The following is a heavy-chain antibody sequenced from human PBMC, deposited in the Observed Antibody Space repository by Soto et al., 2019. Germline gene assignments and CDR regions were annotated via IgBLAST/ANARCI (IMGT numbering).Heavy chain of an antibody. D-gene: IGHD3-9*01. V-gene: IGHV4-59*12. CDR1: GGSISSYY. CDR2: IYYSGST. CDR3: ARGGGYYDILTPQDYGMDV. Sequence: SETLSLTCTVSGGSISSYYWSWIRQPPGKGLEWIGYIYYSGSTYYNPSLKSRVTISVDTSKNQFSLKLSSVTAADTAVYYCARGGGYYDILTPQDYGMDVWGQGTTVTVSS. J-gene: IGHJ6*02.